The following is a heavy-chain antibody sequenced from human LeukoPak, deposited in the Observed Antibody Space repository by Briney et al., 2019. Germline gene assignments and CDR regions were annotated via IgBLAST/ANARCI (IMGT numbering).Heavy chain of an antibody. CDR2: IYHSGST. D-gene: IGHD6-13*01. CDR1: GGSISSSNW. CDR3: ARAPRAAAGRGLNKYYFDY. Sequence: SETLSLTCAVSGGSISSSNWWSWVRQPPGKGLEWIGEIYHSGSTNYNPSLKSRVTISVDTSKNQFSLKLSSVTAADTAVYYCARAPRAAAGRGLNKYYFDYWGQGTLVTVSS. J-gene: IGHJ4*02. V-gene: IGHV4-4*02.